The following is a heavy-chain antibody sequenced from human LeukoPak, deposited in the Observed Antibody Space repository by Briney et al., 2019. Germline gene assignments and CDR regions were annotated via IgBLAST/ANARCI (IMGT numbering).Heavy chain of an antibody. D-gene: IGHD3-22*01. CDR2: IYTSGST. CDR1: GGSISSYY. V-gene: IGHV4-4*07. CDR3: ASTPPTLGSSGYYHNWFDP. Sequence: SETLSLTCTVSGGSISSYYWSWIRQPAGKGLEWIGRIYTSGSTNYNPSLKSRVTMSVDTSKNQFSLKLSSVTAADTAVYYCASTPPTLGSSGYYHNWFDPWGQGTLVTVSS. J-gene: IGHJ5*02.